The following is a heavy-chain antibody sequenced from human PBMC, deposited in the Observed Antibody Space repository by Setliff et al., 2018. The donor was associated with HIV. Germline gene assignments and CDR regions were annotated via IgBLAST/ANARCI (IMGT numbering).Heavy chain of an antibody. Sequence: PSETLSLTCTVSGGSISSGSYYWSWMRQPAGKGLEWIGHIYTTGSTNYHPSLKRRVTISVDTSKNQFSLKLSSVTAADTAVYYCGRHVTVYYYDSSGYYSGAFDIWGQGTMVTVSS. J-gene: IGHJ3*02. CDR1: GGSISSGSYY. CDR2: IYTTGST. D-gene: IGHD3-22*01. V-gene: IGHV4-61*09. CDR3: GRHVTVYYYDSSGYYSGAFDI.